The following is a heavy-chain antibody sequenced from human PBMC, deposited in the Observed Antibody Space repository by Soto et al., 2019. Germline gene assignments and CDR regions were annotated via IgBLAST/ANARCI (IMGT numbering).Heavy chain of an antibody. CDR1: GFTFSSYA. Sequence: EVQLLESGGGLVQPGGSLRLSCAASGFTFSSYAMNWVRQAPGKGLEWVSVISGSGDSTYYADSVKGRFTISRDNSKNALYLQMNSLRSEDTAVYYCARRSSSWYFEYWRQGTLVTVSS. CDR2: ISGSGDST. V-gene: IGHV3-23*01. D-gene: IGHD6-13*01. CDR3: ARRSSSWYFEY. J-gene: IGHJ4*02.